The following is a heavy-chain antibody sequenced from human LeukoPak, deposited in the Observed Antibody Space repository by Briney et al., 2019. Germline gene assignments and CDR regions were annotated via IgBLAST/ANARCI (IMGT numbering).Heavy chain of an antibody. Sequence: KPSETLSLTCTASGGSISSGSYYWSWIRQPAGKGLEWIGRIYTSGSTNYNPSLKSRVTISVDTSKNQFSLKLSSVTAADTAVYYCARDAIQLWLGMDVWGKGTTVTVSS. CDR1: GGSISSGSYY. D-gene: IGHD5-18*01. J-gene: IGHJ6*04. CDR3: ARDAIQLWLGMDV. CDR2: IYTSGST. V-gene: IGHV4-61*02.